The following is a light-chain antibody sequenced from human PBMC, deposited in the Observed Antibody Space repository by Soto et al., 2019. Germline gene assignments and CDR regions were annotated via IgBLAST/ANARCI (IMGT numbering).Light chain of an antibody. CDR3: QQSYTAPMYT. V-gene: IGKV1-39*01. CDR2: SAS. Sequence: IQLTQSPTSLSAAVGDGVTITCRASQTITTYLNWYQQKPGEAPKLLIYSASVLQSGVPSRFSGSGSETYFTLTINSLQPEDFATYYCQQSYTAPMYTFGQGTKVEIK. CDR1: QTITTY. J-gene: IGKJ2*01.